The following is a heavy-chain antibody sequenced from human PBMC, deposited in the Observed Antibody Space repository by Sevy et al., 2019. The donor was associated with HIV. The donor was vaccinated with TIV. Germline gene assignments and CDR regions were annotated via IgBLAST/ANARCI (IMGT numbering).Heavy chain of an antibody. Sequence: GGSLRLSCAASGFTFTNYWMHWVRQAPGKGLVWVSRVDNDGSGTNYADSVKGRFTISRDNAKNTVYLQMNSLRAEDTGVYYCTRDMYGIDYWGQGTLVTVSS. V-gene: IGHV3-74*01. CDR1: GFTFTNYW. CDR3: TRDMYGIDY. D-gene: IGHD2-8*01. J-gene: IGHJ4*02. CDR2: VDNDGSGT.